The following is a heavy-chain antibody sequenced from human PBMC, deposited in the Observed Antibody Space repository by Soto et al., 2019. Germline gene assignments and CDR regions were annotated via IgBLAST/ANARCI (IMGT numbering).Heavy chain of an antibody. CDR3: ARAPMVRGNVSYYYYGMDV. CDR1: GGTFSSYT. D-gene: IGHD3-10*01. CDR2: IIPILGIA. V-gene: IGHV1-69*02. J-gene: IGHJ6*02. Sequence: QVQLVQSGAEVKKPGSSVKVSCKASGGTFSSYTISWVRQAPGQGLEWMGRIIPILGIANYAQKFQGRVTITADKSTSTAYMGLSSLRSEDTAVYYCARAPMVRGNVSYYYYGMDVWGQGTTVTVSS.